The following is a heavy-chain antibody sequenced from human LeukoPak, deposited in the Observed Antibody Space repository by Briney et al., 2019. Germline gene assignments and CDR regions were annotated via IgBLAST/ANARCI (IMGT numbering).Heavy chain of an antibody. J-gene: IGHJ5*02. CDR1: GFTFSNYA. Sequence: GGSLRLSCAASGFTFSNYAMNWVRQAPGKGLEWISAISGSGGSTYYADSVKGRFTISRDNSKNTLYLQMNSLRAEDTAVYYCAKDGHTAILLGSNWFDPWGQGTLVTVSS. D-gene: IGHD5-18*01. V-gene: IGHV3-23*01. CDR2: ISGSGGST. CDR3: AKDGHTAILLGSNWFDP.